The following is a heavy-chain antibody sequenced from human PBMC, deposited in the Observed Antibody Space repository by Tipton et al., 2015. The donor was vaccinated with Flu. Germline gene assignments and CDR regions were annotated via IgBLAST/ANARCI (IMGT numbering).Heavy chain of an antibody. D-gene: IGHD4-23*01. CDR3: VRDRWNGFDT. J-gene: IGHJ3*02. CDR1: GGSISRGSYY. V-gene: IGHV4-61*02. CDR2: IYPSGSA. Sequence: TLSLTCTLSGGSISRGSYYWSWIRQPAGKGLEWIGLIYPSGSANYNPSLKSRVTISVDTSRDQFSLSLTSVTAADTAVYYCVRDRWNGFDTWGQGTRVTVSS.